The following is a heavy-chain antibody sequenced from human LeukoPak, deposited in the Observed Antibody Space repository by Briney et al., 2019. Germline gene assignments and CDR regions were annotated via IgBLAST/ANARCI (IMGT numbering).Heavy chain of an antibody. CDR1: GGTFSSYA. CDR2: IIPIFGTA. V-gene: IGHV1-69*06. J-gene: IGHJ3*02. CDR3: ASWDSGYAFDI. Sequence: ASVKVSCKASGGTFSSYAISWVRQAPGQGLEWMGGIIPIFGTANYAQKFQGRVTITADKSTSTAYMELSSLRSEDTAVYYCASWDSGYAFDIWGQGTMVTVSS. D-gene: IGHD1-26*01.